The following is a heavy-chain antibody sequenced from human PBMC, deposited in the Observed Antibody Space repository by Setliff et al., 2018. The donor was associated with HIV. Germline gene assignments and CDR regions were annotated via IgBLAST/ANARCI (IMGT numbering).Heavy chain of an antibody. J-gene: IGHJ6*02. CDR2: ISTYSDET. Sequence: ASVKVSCKPSGYTFTAYGLSWVRQAPGQGLEWMGWISTYSDETSYAQRLQGRVTMTTDTSTSTAYMDLRSLTFDDTAVYYCARDVEHMMDVWGQGTTVTVS. CDR3: ARDVEHMMDV. V-gene: IGHV1-18*01. CDR1: GYTFTAYG.